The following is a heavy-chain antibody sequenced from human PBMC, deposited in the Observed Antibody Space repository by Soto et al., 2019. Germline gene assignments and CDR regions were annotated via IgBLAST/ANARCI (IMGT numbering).Heavy chain of an antibody. J-gene: IGHJ6*02. CDR1: GFTFSSYW. V-gene: IGHV3-7*01. CDR2: IKQDGSEK. CDR3: ARGLLLRYFDWFPSANYYYGMDV. Sequence: QPGGSLRLSCAASGFTFSSYWMSWVRQAPGKGLEWVANIKQDGSEKYYVDSVKGRFTISRDNAKNSLYLQMNSLRAEDTAVYYCARGLLLRYFDWFPSANYYYGMDVWGQGTTVTVSS. D-gene: IGHD3-9*01.